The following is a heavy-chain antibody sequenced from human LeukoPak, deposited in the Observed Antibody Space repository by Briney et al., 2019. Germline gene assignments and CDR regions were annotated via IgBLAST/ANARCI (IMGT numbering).Heavy chain of an antibody. V-gene: IGHV4-59*01. J-gene: IGHJ4*02. CDR3: ARDPTAIWFGESKPMYYFDY. Sequence: SETLSLTCTVSGGSISSYYWSWIRQPPGKGLEWIGYIYYSGSTNYSPSLKSRVTISVDTSKNQFSLKLSSVTAADTAVYYCARDPTAIWFGESKPMYYFDYWGQGTLVTVSS. CDR2: IYYSGST. D-gene: IGHD3-10*01. CDR1: GGSISSYY.